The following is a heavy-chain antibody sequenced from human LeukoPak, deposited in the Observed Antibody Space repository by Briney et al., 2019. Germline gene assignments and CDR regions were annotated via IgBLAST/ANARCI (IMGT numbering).Heavy chain of an antibody. CDR3: ATRGWNYAY. CDR1: GFNFNSY. J-gene: IGHJ4*02. V-gene: IGHV3-7*01. CDR2: INRDETDI. Sequence: PGGSLRLSCAASGFNFNSYMGWVRQAPEDGLEWVAIINRDETDIYYVDSVKGRFTISRDNAKSSLFLEMNSLRAEDTAVYYCATRGWNYAYWGQGTLVTVSS. D-gene: IGHD1-7*01.